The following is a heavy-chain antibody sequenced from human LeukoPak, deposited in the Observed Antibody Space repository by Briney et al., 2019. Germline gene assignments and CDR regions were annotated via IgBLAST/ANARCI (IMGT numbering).Heavy chain of an antibody. CDR3: AGDYYYDSSGYGDFDY. CDR2: ISSSGSTI. V-gene: IGHV3-11*01. J-gene: IGHJ4*02. D-gene: IGHD3-22*01. Sequence: GGSLRLSRAASGFTFSDYYMSWIRQAPGKGLEWVSYISSSGSTIYYADSVKGRFTISRDNAKNSLYLQMNSLRAEDTAVYYCAGDYYYDSSGYGDFDYWGQGTLVTVSS. CDR1: GFTFSDYY.